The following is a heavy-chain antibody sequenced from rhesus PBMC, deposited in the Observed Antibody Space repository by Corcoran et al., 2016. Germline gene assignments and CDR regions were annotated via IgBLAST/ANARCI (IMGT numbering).Heavy chain of an antibody. CDR1: GFSFTRHS. J-gene: IGHJ4*01. V-gene: IGHV1-180*01. CDR2: ISPNNGKK. Sequence: QVQLVQSGSEIRQPGSSVRLSCQTSGFSFTRHSIHWIRPAPGHGLEWIGLISPNNGKKECAQILQDRGSMTKDTSTRTGYMELSSLRSEDTALYYCARDDGYNGNRLDFWGQGVLVTVSS. D-gene: IGHD5-30*01. CDR3: ARDDGYNGNRLDF.